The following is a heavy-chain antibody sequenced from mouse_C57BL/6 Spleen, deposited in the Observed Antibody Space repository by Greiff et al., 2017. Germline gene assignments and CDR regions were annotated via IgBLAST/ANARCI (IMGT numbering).Heavy chain of an antibody. J-gene: IGHJ3*01. CDR2: IDPSDSET. Sequence: VQLQQPGAELVRPGSSVKLSCKASGYTFTSYWMHWVKQRPIQGLEWIGNIDPSDSETHYNQKFKDKATLTVDKSSSTASWQLSSLTSADSAVYYCAREGAWFAYWGQGTLVTVSA. CDR3: AREGAWFAY. CDR1: GYTFTSYW. V-gene: IGHV1-52*01.